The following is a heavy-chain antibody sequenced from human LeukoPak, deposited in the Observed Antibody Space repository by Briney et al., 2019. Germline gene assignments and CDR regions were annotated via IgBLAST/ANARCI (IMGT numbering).Heavy chain of an antibody. CDR2: VYYSGST. J-gene: IGHJ5*02. Sequence: KPSETLSLTCTVSGGSIGTYYWIWVRQPPGKGLESIGYVYYSGSTYYNPSLKSRVTISVDTSKNQFSLKMSSVTAADTAVYYCARGKLLWFGEAASGFDPWGQGTLVTVSS. CDR1: GGSIGTYY. V-gene: IGHV4-59*01. CDR3: ARGKLLWFGEAASGFDP. D-gene: IGHD3-10*01.